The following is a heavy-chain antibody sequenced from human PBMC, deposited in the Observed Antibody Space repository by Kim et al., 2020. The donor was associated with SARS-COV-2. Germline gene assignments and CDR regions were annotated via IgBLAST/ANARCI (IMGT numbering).Heavy chain of an antibody. Sequence: GGSLRLSCSTSGFTFSSYAMSWVRQAPGKGLEWVSAISGSASTTYYADSVKGRFTISRDNSKNTLYLQMNSLRAEDTAVYYCAKCRGGWYLDYWGQGTLVTVSS. CDR3: AKCRGGWYLDY. D-gene: IGHD6-19*01. CDR1: GFTFSSYA. V-gene: IGHV3-23*01. CDR2: ISGSASTT. J-gene: IGHJ4*02.